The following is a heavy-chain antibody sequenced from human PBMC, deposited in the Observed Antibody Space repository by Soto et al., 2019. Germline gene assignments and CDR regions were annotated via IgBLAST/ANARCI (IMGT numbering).Heavy chain of an antibody. Sequence: SETRSRTCTVSGYSINSGYIWGWIRRPPGQGLEWIGSRCRTGTTYSNPSLSRRCKISAYPSKHQLSLVLRSVTAPDTAVHYCVASAPVVNPPWFDPWRQGTHVTFSS. J-gene: IGHJ5*02. CDR3: VASAPVVNPPWFDP. V-gene: IGHV4-38-2*02. CDR1: GYSINSGYI. CDR2: RCRTGTT.